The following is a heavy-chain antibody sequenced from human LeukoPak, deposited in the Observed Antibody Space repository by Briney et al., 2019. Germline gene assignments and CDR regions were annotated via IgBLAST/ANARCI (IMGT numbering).Heavy chain of an antibody. V-gene: IGHV3-11*04. D-gene: IGHD5-12*01. CDR1: AFTFSDNY. CDR3: AKYRLVWLPVPAFDF. Sequence: GGSLRLSCAVSAFTFSDNYMTWIRQAPGKGLESVSYISPSGTDISYADSVKGRFTISRDNAKNSLYLQMNSLRAEDTAVYYCAKYRLVWLPVPAFDFWGQGTLVTVSS. CDR2: ISPSGTDI. J-gene: IGHJ4*02.